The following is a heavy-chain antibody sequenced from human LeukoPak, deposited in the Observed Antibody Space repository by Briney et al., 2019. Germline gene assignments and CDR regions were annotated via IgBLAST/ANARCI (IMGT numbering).Heavy chain of an antibody. V-gene: IGHV1-69*11. J-gene: IGHJ4*02. Sequence: GASVKVSCKASGGTFSSYAISWVRRAPGQGLEWMGRIIPILRTPNYAQNFQGRVTITTDESTSTAYMELSSLRSEDTAVYYCARDAGRYGSVPQRNWGQGTLVTVSS. D-gene: IGHD3-10*01. CDR2: IIPILRTP. CDR1: GGTFSSYA. CDR3: ARDAGRYGSVPQRN.